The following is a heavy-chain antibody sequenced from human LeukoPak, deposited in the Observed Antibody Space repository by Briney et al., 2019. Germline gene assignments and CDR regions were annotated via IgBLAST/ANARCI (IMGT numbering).Heavy chain of an antibody. CDR3: ARELGGSGMNY. V-gene: IGHV3-21*01. Sequence: GSLRLSCAASGFTFSCYSMNLVRQAPGEGLEWVSSISSSSSYIYYADSVKGRFTISRDNAKNSLYLQMNSLRAEDTAVYYCARELGGSGMNYWGQGTLVTVSS. J-gene: IGHJ4*02. CDR1: GFTFSCYS. CDR2: ISSSSSYI. D-gene: IGHD3-10*01.